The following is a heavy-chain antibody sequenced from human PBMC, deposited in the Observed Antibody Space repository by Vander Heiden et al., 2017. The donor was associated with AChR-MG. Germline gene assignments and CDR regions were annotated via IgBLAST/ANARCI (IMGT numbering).Heavy chain of an antibody. CDR2: FDPEDGET. Sequence: QVQLVQSGAEVKKPGASVKVPCKVSGYTLTEFSMPWVRQAPGKGLEWMGGFDPEDGETIYAQKFQGRVTMTEDTSTDTAYMELSSLRSEDTAVYYCATGGAVAGTGDFDYWGQGTLVTVSS. D-gene: IGHD6-19*01. J-gene: IGHJ4*02. CDR1: GYTLTEFS. V-gene: IGHV1-24*01. CDR3: ATGGAVAGTGDFDY.